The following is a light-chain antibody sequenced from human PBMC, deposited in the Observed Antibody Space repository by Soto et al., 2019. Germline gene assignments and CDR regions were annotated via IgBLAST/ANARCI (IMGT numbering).Light chain of an antibody. CDR3: CSYAGSYTVV. CDR1: SSDVGGYNY. CDR2: DVS. V-gene: IGLV2-11*01. J-gene: IGLJ2*01. Sequence: QSVLTQPRSVSGSPGQSVAISCTGTSSDVGGYNYVSWYQQHPGQAPKLMIYDVSKRPSGVPDRFSGSKSANTASLTVSGLQAEDEADYYCCSYAGSYTVVFGGGTKVTVL.